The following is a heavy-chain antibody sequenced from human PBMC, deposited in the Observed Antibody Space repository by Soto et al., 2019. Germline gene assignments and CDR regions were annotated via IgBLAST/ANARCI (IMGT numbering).Heavy chain of an antibody. D-gene: IGHD3-3*01. V-gene: IGHV3-48*01. J-gene: IGHJ3*02. Sequence: EVQLVESGGGLVQPGGSLRLSCAASGFTFSSYSMNWVRQAPGKGLEWVSYISSSSSTIYYADSVKGRFTISRDNAKNSLYLHMNSLRAEDTAVYYCARDGDFWSGYPHDAFDIWGQGTMVTVSS. CDR1: GFTFSSYS. CDR2: ISSSSSTI. CDR3: ARDGDFWSGYPHDAFDI.